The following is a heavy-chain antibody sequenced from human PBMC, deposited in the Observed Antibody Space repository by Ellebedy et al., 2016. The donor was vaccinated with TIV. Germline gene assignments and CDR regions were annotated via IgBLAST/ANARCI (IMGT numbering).Heavy chain of an antibody. V-gene: IGHV3-23*01. CDR3: ARDIPQRPNPARFDL. J-gene: IGHJ5*02. D-gene: IGHD1-1*01. Sequence: PGGSLRLSCAASGSTFTNYAMSWVRQAPGKGLEWVSAISTSGGSTYYADSVKGRFTISRDNAKNTLYLQMNSLRAEDTAVYYCARDIPQRPNPARFDLWGQGTLVTVSS. CDR2: ISTSGGST. CDR1: GSTFTNYA.